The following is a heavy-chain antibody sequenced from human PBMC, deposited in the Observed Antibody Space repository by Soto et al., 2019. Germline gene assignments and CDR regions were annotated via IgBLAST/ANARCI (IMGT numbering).Heavy chain of an antibody. CDR2: IYYSGST. CDR3: AGLGCSGGSCYSRQDAFDI. D-gene: IGHD2-15*01. V-gene: IGHV4-59*08. CDR1: GGSISSYY. Sequence: SETLSLTCTVSGGSISSYYWGWIRQPPGKGLEWKGYIYYSGSTSYNPSLKSRVPISVDTSKNQFSLKLSSVTAADTAVYYCAGLGCSGGSCYSRQDAFDIWGQGTMVTVSS. J-gene: IGHJ3*02.